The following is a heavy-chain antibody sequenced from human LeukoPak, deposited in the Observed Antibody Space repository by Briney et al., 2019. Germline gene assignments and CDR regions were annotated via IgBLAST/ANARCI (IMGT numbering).Heavy chain of an antibody. CDR3: ARPYDSSGYYGLDFDY. D-gene: IGHD3-22*01. CDR2: INPSGGST. CDR1: GYTFTSYY. Sequence: ASVKXSCKASGYTFTSYYMHWVRQAPGQGLEWMGIINPSGGSTIYAQKFQGRVTMTRDKAKSTVYMEVRSLRSDDTAVYYCARPYDSSGYYGLDFDYWGQGTLVTVSS. V-gene: IGHV1-46*01. J-gene: IGHJ4*02.